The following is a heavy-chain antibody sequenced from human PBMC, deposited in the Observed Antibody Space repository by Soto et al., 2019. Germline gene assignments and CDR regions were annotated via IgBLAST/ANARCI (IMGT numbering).Heavy chain of an antibody. CDR3: AVVDSTGNWFDP. D-gene: IGHD3-22*01. Sequence: QLPLQESGPGLVKPSETLSLTCTVSGGSISSSDFYWGWLRQPPGKGLDFIGSMYYSGTTYYNPSLKNRITISVDTSKNQFSLKLISVTAADTAVYYCAVVDSTGNWFDPWGQGALVTVSS. V-gene: IGHV4-39*01. CDR1: GGSISSSDFY. J-gene: IGHJ5*02. CDR2: MYYSGTT.